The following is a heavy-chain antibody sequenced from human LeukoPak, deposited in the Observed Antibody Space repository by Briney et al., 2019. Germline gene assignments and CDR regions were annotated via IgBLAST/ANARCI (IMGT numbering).Heavy chain of an antibody. V-gene: IGHV4-59*08. CDR1: GGSISGYY. J-gene: IGHJ4*02. CDR2: IYYSGST. Sequence: SETLSLTCTVSGGSISGYYWSWIRQPPGKGLEWIGYIYYSGSTDYHPSLKSRVTMSVDTSKNQFSLKLSSLTAADTAVYYCARRTVGATVFDYWGQGTLVTVSS. CDR3: ARRTVGATVFDY. D-gene: IGHD1-26*01.